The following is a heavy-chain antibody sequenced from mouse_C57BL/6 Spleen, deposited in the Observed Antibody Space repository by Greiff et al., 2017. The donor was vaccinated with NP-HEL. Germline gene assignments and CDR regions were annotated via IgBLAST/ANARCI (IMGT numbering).Heavy chain of an antibody. J-gene: IGHJ3*01. D-gene: IGHD1-1*01. V-gene: IGHV14-4*01. CDR3: TRYYSSSPAWFAY. CDR2: IDPANGDT. CDR1: GFNIKDDY. Sequence: VQLKQSGAELVRPGASVKLSCTASGFNIKDDYMHWVKQRPEQGLAWIGWIDPANGDTEYASKFQGKATITADTSSNTAYLQLSSLTSEDTAVYYCTRYYSSSPAWFAYWGQGTLVTVSA.